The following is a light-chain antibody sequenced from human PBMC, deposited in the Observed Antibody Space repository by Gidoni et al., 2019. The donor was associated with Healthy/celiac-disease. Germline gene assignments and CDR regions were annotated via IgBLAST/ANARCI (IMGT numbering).Light chain of an antibody. CDR1: SSNIGAGYD. Sequence: QSVLTPPPSASGAPGQRVTISCTGSSSNIGAGYDVHWYQQLPGTAPKLLIYGNSTRPSGVPDRFSGSKSGTSASLAITGLQAEDEADYYCQSYDSSLSVFGGGTKLTVL. J-gene: IGLJ2*01. V-gene: IGLV1-40*01. CDR2: GNS. CDR3: QSYDSSLSV.